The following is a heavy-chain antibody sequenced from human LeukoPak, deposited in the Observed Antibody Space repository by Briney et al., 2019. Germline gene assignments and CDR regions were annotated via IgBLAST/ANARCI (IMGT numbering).Heavy chain of an antibody. CDR1: GGSISSSNW. CDR3: ARDLWFGESSEGPFDY. CDR2: IYQSGST. V-gene: IGHV4-4*02. Sequence: PSETLSLTCAVSGGSISSSNWWNWVRQPPGKGLEWIGEIYQSGSTNYNPSLKSRVTISLDKSKNQFSLNLRSVTAADTAVYYCARDLWFGESSEGPFDYWGQETLVTVSS. J-gene: IGHJ4*02. D-gene: IGHD3-10*01.